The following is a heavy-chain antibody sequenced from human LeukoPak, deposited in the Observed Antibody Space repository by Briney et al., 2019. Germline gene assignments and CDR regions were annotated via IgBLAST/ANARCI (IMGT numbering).Heavy chain of an antibody. J-gene: IGHJ3*02. D-gene: IGHD3-10*01. CDR3: ARLYYYGSGSYYTPIDFDI. V-gene: IGHV4-38-2*02. CDR2: IYHSGST. CDR1: GYSISSGYY. Sequence: PSETLSLTCTVSGYSISSGYYWGWIRQPPGKGLEWIGSIYHSGSTYYNPSLKSRVTISVDTSKNQFSLKLSSVTAADTAVYYCARLYYYGSGSYYTPIDFDIWGQGTMVTVSS.